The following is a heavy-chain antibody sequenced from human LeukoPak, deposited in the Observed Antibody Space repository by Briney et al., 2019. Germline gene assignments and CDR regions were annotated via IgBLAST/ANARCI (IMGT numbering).Heavy chain of an antibody. J-gene: IGHJ3*02. CDR1: GGSISSGGYS. D-gene: IGHD1-26*01. Sequence: SETLSLTCAVSGGSISSGGYSWSWIRQPPGKGLEWIGYIYHSGSTYYNPSLKSRVTISVDRSKNQFSLKLSSVTAADTAVYYCARELGGQWEPHNAFDIWGQGTMVTVSS. CDR2: IYHSGST. V-gene: IGHV4-30-2*01. CDR3: ARELGGQWEPHNAFDI.